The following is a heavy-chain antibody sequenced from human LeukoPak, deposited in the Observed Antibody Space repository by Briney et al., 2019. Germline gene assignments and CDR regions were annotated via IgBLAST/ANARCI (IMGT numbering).Heavy chain of an antibody. CDR3: AREPYYYGSGSYSGFDY. Sequence: PSETLSLTCTVSGGSISSYYWSWIRQPPGKGLEWIGDIYYSGSTNYNPSLKSRVTISVDTSKNQFSLKLSSVTAADTAVYYCAREPYYYGSGSYSGFDYWGQGTLVTVSS. V-gene: IGHV4-59*01. CDR2: IYYSGST. CDR1: GGSISSYY. J-gene: IGHJ4*02. D-gene: IGHD3-10*01.